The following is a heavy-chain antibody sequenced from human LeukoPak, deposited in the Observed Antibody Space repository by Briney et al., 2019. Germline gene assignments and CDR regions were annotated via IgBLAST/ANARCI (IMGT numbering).Heavy chain of an antibody. CDR2: ISYSGYT. Sequence: SETLSLTCTVSGASIRSYYWSWIRQAPGKGLVWVGFISYSGYTSYSPSLKSRVAISVDTSKSQFSLRLTSMTAADTAIYYCARGRNDNGGMFFDSWAQGTLVTVSS. V-gene: IGHV4-59*01. D-gene: IGHD4-23*01. CDR1: GASIRSYY. J-gene: IGHJ4*02. CDR3: ARGRNDNGGMFFDS.